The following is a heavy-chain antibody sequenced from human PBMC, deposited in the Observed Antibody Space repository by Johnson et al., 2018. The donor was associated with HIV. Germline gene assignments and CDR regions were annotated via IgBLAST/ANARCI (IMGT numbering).Heavy chain of an antibody. CDR3: AKMFASAAGLDAFDI. J-gene: IGHJ3*02. D-gene: IGHD6-13*01. V-gene: IGHV3-33*06. CDR1: GFSFSTSG. CDR2: IWYDGSHK. Sequence: HLVESGGGVVQPGRSLRVSCAASGFSFSTSGMYWVRQAPGKGLEWVAVIWYDGSHKYYADSVKGRFTISRDNSKNTLYLQMNSLRAEDTAVYYCAKMFASAAGLDAFDIWGQGTMVTVSS.